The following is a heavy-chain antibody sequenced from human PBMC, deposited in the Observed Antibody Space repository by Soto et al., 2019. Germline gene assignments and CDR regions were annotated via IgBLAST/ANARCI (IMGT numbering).Heavy chain of an antibody. V-gene: IGHV4-31*02. CDR3: ARDYSRPGWFDP. CDR2: IYYSGST. CDR1: GGSISSGGYY. D-gene: IGHD4-4*01. J-gene: IGHJ5*02. Sequence: SETLSLTCAVYGGSISSGGYYWSWIRQHPGKGLEWIGYIYYSGSTYYNPSLKSRVTISVDTSKNQFSLKLSSVTAADTAVYYCARDYSRPGWFDPWGQGTLVTVSS.